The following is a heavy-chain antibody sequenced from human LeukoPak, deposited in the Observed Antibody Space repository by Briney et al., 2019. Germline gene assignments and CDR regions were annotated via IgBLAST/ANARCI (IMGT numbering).Heavy chain of an antibody. CDR2: VSSSSAYI. CDR3: ARVMTTVIKAFDY. D-gene: IGHD4-17*01. CDR1: GFTFINYN. J-gene: IGHJ4*02. V-gene: IGHV3-21*01. Sequence: AGGSLRLSCAASGFTFINYNMNWVRKAPGKGLGLVSSVSSSSAYIYYADSVKGRFTISRDNAKNSLYLQMNSLRAEDTAVYYCARVMTTVIKAFDYWGQGTLVTVSS.